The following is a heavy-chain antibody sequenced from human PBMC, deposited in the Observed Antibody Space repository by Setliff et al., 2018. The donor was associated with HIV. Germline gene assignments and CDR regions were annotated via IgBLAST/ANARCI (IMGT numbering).Heavy chain of an antibody. V-gene: IGHV4-34*01. Sequence: LSLTCAVYGGSFSGYYWSWIRQPPGKGLEWIGEINHSGNTNYNPSLKSRVTISVDTSKNQFTLNLNSVTAADTAVYYCATHCTSTSCYSAGLDYWGQGTLVTFSS. CDR3: ATHCTSTSCYSAGLDY. CDR2: INHSGNT. D-gene: IGHD2-2*01. CDR1: GGSFSGYY. J-gene: IGHJ4*02.